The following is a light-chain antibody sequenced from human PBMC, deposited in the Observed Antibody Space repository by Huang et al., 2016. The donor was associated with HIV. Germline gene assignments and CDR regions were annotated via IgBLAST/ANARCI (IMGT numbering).Light chain of an antibody. J-gene: IGKJ5*01. CDR3: MQALQTPIT. Sequence: DIVMTQSPLSLPVTLGEPASISCISSQSLLHANGYAYLDWYLQRPGQSPQLLIYLGSHRASGVPDRFSGTRSGRYFTLKSSAVEAEDVGIYYCMQALQTPITFGQGTRLEIK. CDR2: LGS. V-gene: IGKV2-28*01. CDR1: QSLLHANGYAY.